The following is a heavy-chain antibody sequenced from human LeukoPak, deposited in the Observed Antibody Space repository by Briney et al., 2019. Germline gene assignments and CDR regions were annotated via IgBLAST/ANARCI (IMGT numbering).Heavy chain of an antibody. Sequence: SETLSLTCTVSGGSISSYYWSWIRQPPGKGLEWIGYIYYSGSTNYNPSLKSRVTISVDTSKNQFSLKLSSVTAADTAVYYCARHRSPYCSGGSCYSESWFDPWGQGTLVTVSS. CDR1: GGSISSYY. CDR2: IYYSGST. CDR3: ARHRSPYCSGGSCYSESWFDP. J-gene: IGHJ5*02. D-gene: IGHD2-15*01. V-gene: IGHV4-59*08.